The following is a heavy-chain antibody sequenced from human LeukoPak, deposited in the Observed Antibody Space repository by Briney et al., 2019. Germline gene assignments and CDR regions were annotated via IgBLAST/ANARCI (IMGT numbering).Heavy chain of an antibody. D-gene: IGHD3-22*01. J-gene: IGHJ4*02. CDR2: VNWHGTA. CDR1: GFTFEDYT. V-gene: IGHV3-43*01. Sequence: GGSLRLSCVASGFTFEDYTMHWVRQAPGKTLEWVSLVNWHGTAYYTDSVKGRFTISRDNSKNSLFLQMENLRSGDTAFYYCVKDLSYESSGSVLEYWGQGTLVTVSS. CDR3: VKDLSYESSGSVLEY.